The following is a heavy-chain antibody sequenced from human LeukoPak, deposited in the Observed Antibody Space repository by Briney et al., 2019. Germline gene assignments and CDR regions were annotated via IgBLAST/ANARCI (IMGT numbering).Heavy chain of an antibody. CDR3: AREARNCGGDCLDY. CDR1: GFTFSSYE. V-gene: IGHV3-48*03. Sequence: GGSLRLSCAASGFTFSSYEMNWVRQAHGKGLEWIGYIRLDDSPIYYAESVRGRFTISRDNAKNSLYLEMHSLRAEDTAIYYCAREARNCGGDCLDYWGQGTLVTVSS. J-gene: IGHJ4*02. CDR2: IRLDDSPI. D-gene: IGHD2-21*02.